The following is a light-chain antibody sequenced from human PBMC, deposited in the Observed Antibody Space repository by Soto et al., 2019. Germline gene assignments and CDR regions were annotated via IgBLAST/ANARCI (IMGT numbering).Light chain of an antibody. CDR1: QAISTW. CDR2: AAS. V-gene: IGKV1-12*01. J-gene: IGKJ1*01. Sequence: DTQMTQSPSSVSASVGDRVTITCRASQAISTWLAWYQQRPGKAPKLLIYAASSLQSEVPSRFSGSGSGTDFTLTISSLQPEDFATYYCHQTSSFPPTFGRGTKVEIK. CDR3: HQTSSFPPT.